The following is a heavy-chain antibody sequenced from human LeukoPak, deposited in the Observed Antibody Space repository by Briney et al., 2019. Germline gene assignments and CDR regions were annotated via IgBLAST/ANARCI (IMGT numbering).Heavy chain of an antibody. CDR1: GFTFSSYG. V-gene: IGHV3-30*19. Sequence: PGGSLRLSCAASGFTFSSYGMHWVRQAPGKGLEWVAVIWYDGSNKYYADSVEGRFTISRDNSKNTLYLQMNSLRAEDTAVYYCARAGGDYGSGRKPLDLWGRGTLVTVSS. CDR3: ARAGGDYGSGRKPLDL. D-gene: IGHD3-10*01. J-gene: IGHJ2*01. CDR2: IWYDGSNK.